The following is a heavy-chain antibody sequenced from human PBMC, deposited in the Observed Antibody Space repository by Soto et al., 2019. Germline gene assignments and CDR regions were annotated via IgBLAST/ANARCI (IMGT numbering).Heavy chain of an antibody. D-gene: IGHD5-12*01. CDR1: GYTFTSYG. CDR3: ARENGYESDH. V-gene: IGHV1-18*01. J-gene: IGHJ4*02. Sequence: QVQLVQSGAEVKKPGASVKVSCKASGYTFTSYGISWVRQAPGQGLEWMGWISAYNGNTNYAQKLQGRGTMTTDTSPSTAYMELRSLRSDDPAASSCARENGYESDHWGQGTLVTVSS. CDR2: ISAYNGNT.